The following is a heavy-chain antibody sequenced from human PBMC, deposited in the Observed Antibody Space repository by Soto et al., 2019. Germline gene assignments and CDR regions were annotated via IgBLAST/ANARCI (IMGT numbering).Heavy chain of an antibody. D-gene: IGHD3-9*01. CDR3: GRRGVALTDYFYGMDV. V-gene: IGHV1-69*12. Sequence: QVQLVQSGAEVKKPGSSVKVSCKASGGTFSSYAISWVRQAPGQGLEWMGGIIPIFGTANYAQKFPGRVTLTADDSTSTASMGLSSLRSENTAGYYCGRRGVALTDYFYGMDVWGQGTRVNVPS. CDR2: IIPIFGTA. CDR1: GGTFSSYA. J-gene: IGHJ6*02.